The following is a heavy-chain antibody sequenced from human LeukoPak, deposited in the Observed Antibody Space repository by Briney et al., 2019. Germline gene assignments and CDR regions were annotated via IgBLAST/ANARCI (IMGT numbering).Heavy chain of an antibody. CDR3: ARDRIDLRYCSGGSCYLDY. D-gene: IGHD2-15*01. V-gene: IGHV3-30*04. CDR1: KFTFSTYT. J-gene: IGHJ4*02. Sequence: GGSLRLSCAASKFTFSTYTMHWVRQAPGKGLKWVAVISHDGANKYHADSVKGRFTISRDNSKNTLYLQMNSLRAEDTAVYYCARDRIDLRYCSGGSCYLDYWGQGTLVTVSS. CDR2: ISHDGANK.